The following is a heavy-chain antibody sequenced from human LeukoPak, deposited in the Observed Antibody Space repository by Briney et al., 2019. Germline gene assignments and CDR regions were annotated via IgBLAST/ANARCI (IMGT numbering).Heavy chain of an antibody. CDR1: RFTFNTYW. CDR2: IDSDGYST. Sequence: GGSLRLSCAASRFTFNTYWMHWVRQAPGKGLVWVSRIDSDGYSTAYADSVKGRFTISRDNAKNTLYLQMNSLRAEDTAVYYCASEGTTGTTWGPDYWGQGTLVTVTS. D-gene: IGHD1-1*01. CDR3: ASEGTTGTTWGPDY. J-gene: IGHJ4*02. V-gene: IGHV3-74*01.